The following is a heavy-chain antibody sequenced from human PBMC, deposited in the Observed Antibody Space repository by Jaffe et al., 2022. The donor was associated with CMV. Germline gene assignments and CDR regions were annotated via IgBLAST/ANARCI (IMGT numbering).Heavy chain of an antibody. V-gene: IGHV1-69*01. CDR3: ARSSITMVRGVPNYYYYGMDV. CDR1: GGTFSSYA. CDR2: IIPIFGTA. J-gene: IGHJ6*02. D-gene: IGHD3-10*01. Sequence: QVQLVQSGAEVKKPGSSVKVSCKASGGTFSSYAISWVRQAPGQGLEWMGGIIPIFGTANYAQKFQGRVTITADESTSTAYMELSSLRSEDTAVYYCARSSITMVRGVPNYYYYGMDVWGQGTTVTVSS.